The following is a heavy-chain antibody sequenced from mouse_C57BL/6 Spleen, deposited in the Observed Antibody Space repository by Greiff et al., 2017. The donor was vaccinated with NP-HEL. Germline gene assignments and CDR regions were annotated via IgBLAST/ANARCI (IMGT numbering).Heavy chain of an antibody. V-gene: IGHV1-4*01. CDR2: INPSSGYT. CDR3: ARSVYYYGSSYDWYFDV. Sequence: QVQLQQSGAELARPGASVKMSCKASGYTFTSYTMHWVKQRPGQGLEWIGYINPSSGYTKYNQKFKDKATLTADKSSSTAYMQLSSLTSEDSAVYYCARSVYYYGSSYDWYFDVWGTGTTVTVSS. CDR1: GYTFTSYT. J-gene: IGHJ1*03. D-gene: IGHD1-1*01.